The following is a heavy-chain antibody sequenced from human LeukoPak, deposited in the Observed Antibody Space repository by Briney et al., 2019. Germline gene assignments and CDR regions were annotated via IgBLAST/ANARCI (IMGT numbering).Heavy chain of an antibody. CDR2: IYSSGST. J-gene: IGHJ4*02. CDR3: ARDILTKQAYSGYDN. V-gene: IGHV3-53*01. D-gene: IGHD5-12*01. Sequence: PGGSLRLSCAASGFTLSSNYMIWVRQAPGKGLEWVSIIYSSGSTFYADSVKGRFTISRDNSKNTLYLQMNSLRDEDTAVYYCARDILTKQAYSGYDNWGQGTLVTVSS. CDR1: GFTLSSNY.